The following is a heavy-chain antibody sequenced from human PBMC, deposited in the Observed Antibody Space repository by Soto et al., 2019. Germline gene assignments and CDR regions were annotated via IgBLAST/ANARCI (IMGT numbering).Heavy chain of an antibody. V-gene: IGHV4-38-2*02. J-gene: IGHJ4*02. Sequence: SETLSLTCAVSGYSISSGYYWGWIRQPPGKGLEWIGSIYHSGSTYYNPSLRSRVTISVDTSKDQFSLKLSSVTAADTAVYYCAREFQGSYFDYWGQGTLVTVSS. D-gene: IGHD3-10*01. CDR2: IYHSGST. CDR1: GYSISSGYY. CDR3: AREFQGSYFDY.